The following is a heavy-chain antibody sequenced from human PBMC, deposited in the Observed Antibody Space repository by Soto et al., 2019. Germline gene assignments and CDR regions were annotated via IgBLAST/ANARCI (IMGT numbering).Heavy chain of an antibody. V-gene: IGHV3-23*01. CDR3: AEESAFYGDNRGQFDS. D-gene: IGHD4-17*01. Sequence: EVQLLESGGGLVQPGGSLRLSCAASGFTFSSYAMSWVRQAPGKGLEWVSAISGSGGSTYYADSVKGRFTISRDNTKNTLYLQKNSLGAEATAVYYGAEESAFYGDNRGQFDSWGQGTLVTVSS. J-gene: IGHJ4*02. CDR1: GFTFSSYA. CDR2: ISGSGGST.